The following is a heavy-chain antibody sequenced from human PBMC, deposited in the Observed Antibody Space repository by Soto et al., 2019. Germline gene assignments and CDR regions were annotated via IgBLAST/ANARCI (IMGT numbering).Heavy chain of an antibody. CDR3: LYYFAKANYVGDDNFLYGVDV. V-gene: IGHV1-2*02. J-gene: IGHJ6*01. Sequence: QVQLVQSGAEVKKPGASLKVSCKASGYGFTGYGLHWVRQAPGQGLQWMEWINPKSVATDYAQKLQGRVTMTREMSTNMADLELSWLRSDDTADDTALYYFAKANYVGDDNFLYGVDVWGQGTTLTVTS. D-gene: IGHD1-7*01. CDR1: GYGFTGYG. CDR2: INPKSVAT.